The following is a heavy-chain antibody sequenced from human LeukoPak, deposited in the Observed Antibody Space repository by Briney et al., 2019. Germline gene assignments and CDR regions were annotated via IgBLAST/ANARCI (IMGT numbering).Heavy chain of an antibody. J-gene: IGHJ6*03. CDR2: IYYSGST. Sequence: PSETLSLTCTASGGSISSSSYYLGWIRQPPGKGLEWIGSIYYSGSTYYNPSLKSRVTISVDTSKNQFSLKLSSVTAADTAVYYCARRSGVYDSSGYYYPYYYYYMDVWGKGTTVTVSS. CDR1: GGSISSSSYY. CDR3: ARRSGVYDSSGYYYPYYYYYMDV. V-gene: IGHV4-39*01. D-gene: IGHD3-22*01.